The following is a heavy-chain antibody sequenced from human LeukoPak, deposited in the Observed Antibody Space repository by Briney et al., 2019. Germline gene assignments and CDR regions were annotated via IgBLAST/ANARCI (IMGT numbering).Heavy chain of an antibody. V-gene: IGHV1-2*02. D-gene: IGHD3-9*01. Sequence: GASVKVSCKASGYTFTGYYMHWVRQAPGQGLEWMGWINPNSGGTNYAQKFQGRVTMTRDTSISTAYMELSRLRSDDTAVYYCARGPDYDILTGYYLHLPDYWGQGTLVTVSS. J-gene: IGHJ4*02. CDR3: ARGPDYDILTGYYLHLPDY. CDR2: INPNSGGT. CDR1: GYTFTGYY.